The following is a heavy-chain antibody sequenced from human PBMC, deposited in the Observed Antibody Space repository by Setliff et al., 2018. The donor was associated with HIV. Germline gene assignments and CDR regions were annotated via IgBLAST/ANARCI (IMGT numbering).Heavy chain of an antibody. CDR2: VSHSGST. CDR1: GVSISSSNW. J-gene: IGHJ4*02. CDR3: ARPAPRGYSYGHYYFDY. V-gene: IGHV4-4*02. D-gene: IGHD5-18*01. Sequence: PSETLSLTCAVSGVSISSSNWWTWVRQPPGKGLEWIGEVSHSGSTNYNPSLKSRVTISVDKSKNQFSLKLSSVTAADTAVYYCARPAPRGYSYGHYYFDYWGQGTLVTVSS.